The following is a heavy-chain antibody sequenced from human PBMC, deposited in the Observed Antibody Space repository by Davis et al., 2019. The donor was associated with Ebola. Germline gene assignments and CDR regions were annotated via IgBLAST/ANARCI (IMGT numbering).Heavy chain of an antibody. V-gene: IGHV1-69*05. D-gene: IGHD4-11*01. CDR1: GGTFSSYA. J-gene: IGHJ5*02. Sequence: SVKVSCKTSGGTFSSYAISWVRQAPGQGLEWMGGIIPIFGTANYAQKFQGRVTMTTDTSTSTAYMELRSLRSDDTAVYYCARGGDDYSNWWFDPWGQGTLVTVSS. CDR2: IIPIFGTA. CDR3: ARGGDDYSNWWFDP.